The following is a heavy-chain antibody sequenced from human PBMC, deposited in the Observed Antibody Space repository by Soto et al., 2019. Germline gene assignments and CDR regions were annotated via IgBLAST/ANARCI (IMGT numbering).Heavy chain of an antibody. Sequence: SETLSLTCTVSGGTISSSNYYLGWIRQPPGKGLEWIGSIYYSGSTYYNPSLKSRVTISIDTSKNQFSLKLSSVTAADTAVYYCASPLWERGEHYDYVVDVWGQGTTVTVSS. J-gene: IGHJ6*02. D-gene: IGHD1-26*01. CDR3: ASPLWERGEHYDYVVDV. CDR1: GGTISSSNYY. CDR2: IYYSGST. V-gene: IGHV4-39*01.